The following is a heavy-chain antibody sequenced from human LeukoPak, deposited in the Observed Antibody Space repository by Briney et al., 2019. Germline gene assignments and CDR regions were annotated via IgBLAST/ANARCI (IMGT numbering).Heavy chain of an antibody. CDR1: GLTFSSYE. CDR2: ISGSGNNI. D-gene: IGHD6-19*01. J-gene: IGHJ5*02. Sequence: GGSLTLSCEASGLTFSSYEMNWVRQAPGKGLEWVSYISGSGNNIHYGDSAKGRFTISRDNAKNSLYLQMHSLRAEDTAVYYCARDRSGFYKWFDPWGQGTLVTVSS. V-gene: IGHV3-48*03. CDR3: ARDRSGFYKWFDP.